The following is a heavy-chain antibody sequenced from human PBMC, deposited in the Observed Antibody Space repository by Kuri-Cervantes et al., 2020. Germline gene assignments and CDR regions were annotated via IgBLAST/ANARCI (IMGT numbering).Heavy chain of an antibody. D-gene: IGHD2-15*01. J-gene: IGHJ6*02. V-gene: IGHV3-21*01. CDR1: GFTFDDYT. CDR3: ARELYCSGGSCYSYYNYGMDV. CDR2: ISSSSSYI. Sequence: GGSLRLSCAASGFTFDDYTMHWVRQAPGKGLEWVSSISSSSSYIYYADSVKGRFTISRDNAKNSLYLQMNSLRAEDTAVYYCARELYCSGGSCYSYYNYGMDVWGQGTTVTVSS.